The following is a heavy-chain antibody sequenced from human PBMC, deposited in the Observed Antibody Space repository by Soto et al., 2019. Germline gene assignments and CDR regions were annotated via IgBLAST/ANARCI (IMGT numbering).Heavy chain of an antibody. CDR1: GFTFSDPY. J-gene: IGHJ4*02. V-gene: IGHV3-72*01. CDR3: ARGGSYTAFDY. CDR2: TRNKAKGYTT. Sequence: EVQLVESGGGLVQPGGSLRLSCAASGFTFSDPYMDWVGQAPGKGLEWVGRTRNKAKGYTTEYAASVKGRFTISRDDSKNSLYLQMNSLKTEDTAVYYCARGGSYTAFDYWGQGTLVTVSS. D-gene: IGHD1-26*01.